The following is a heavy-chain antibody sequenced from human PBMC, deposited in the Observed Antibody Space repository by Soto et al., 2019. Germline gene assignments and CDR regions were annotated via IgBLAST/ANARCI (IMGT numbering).Heavy chain of an antibody. CDR1: GFTFSNAW. V-gene: IGHV3-15*07. CDR3: IATDIYDEEIAAQHPNFDY. CDR2: IKSKTDGGTT. D-gene: IGHD6-6*01. Sequence: GGSLRLSCAASGFTFSNAWMNWVRQAPGKGLEWVGRIKSKTDGGTTDYAAPVKGRFTISRDDSKNTLYLQMNSLKTEDTAVYYCIATDIYDEEIAAQHPNFDYWGQGTLVTVSS. J-gene: IGHJ4*02.